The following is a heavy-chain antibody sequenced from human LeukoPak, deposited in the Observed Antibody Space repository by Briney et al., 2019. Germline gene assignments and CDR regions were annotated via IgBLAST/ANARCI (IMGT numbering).Heavy chain of an antibody. Sequence: GASVKVSCKASGYTFTSHYMHWVRQAPGQGLEWMGLINPSGSSTLYAQKFQGRVTMTRDMSTTTDYMELSSLRSEDTAVYYCARGAYYGSGSYSYLDYYYYMDVWGKGTTVTISS. V-gene: IGHV1-46*01. CDR1: GYTFTSHY. CDR2: INPSGSST. D-gene: IGHD3-10*01. CDR3: ARGAYYGSGSYSYLDYYYYMDV. J-gene: IGHJ6*03.